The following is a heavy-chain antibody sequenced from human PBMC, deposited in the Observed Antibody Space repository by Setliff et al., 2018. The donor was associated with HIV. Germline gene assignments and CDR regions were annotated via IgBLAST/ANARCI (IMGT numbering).Heavy chain of an antibody. Sequence: PGGSLRLSCTASEFTFGDYAMSWVRQPPGKGLEWVGFIRSKTYGGATKYAASVKGRFTISRDDSKNIAYLQMNSLKTEDTAVYYCTRVPINSYYYMDVWGTGTTVTVSS. CDR1: EFTFGDYA. J-gene: IGHJ6*03. CDR2: IRSKTYGGAT. V-gene: IGHV3-49*04. CDR3: TRVPINSYYYMDV. D-gene: IGHD2-21*01.